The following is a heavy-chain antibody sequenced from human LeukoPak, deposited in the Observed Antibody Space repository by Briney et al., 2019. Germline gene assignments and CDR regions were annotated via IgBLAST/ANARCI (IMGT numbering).Heavy chain of an antibody. D-gene: IGHD3-10*01. Sequence: SETLSLTCTVSGYSISSGYYWGWVRQPPGKGLEWIGTVYHSGSTYYNPSLRSRVTISVGTSKNQFSLKVRSMTAAYTAVYYCARHPNQGKYDYWGQGTLVTVSS. CDR1: GYSISSGYY. J-gene: IGHJ4*02. CDR3: ARHPNQGKYDY. V-gene: IGHV4-38-2*02. CDR2: VYHSGST.